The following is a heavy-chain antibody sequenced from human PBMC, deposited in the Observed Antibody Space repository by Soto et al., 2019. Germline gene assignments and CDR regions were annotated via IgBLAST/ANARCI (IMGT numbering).Heavy chain of an antibody. J-gene: IGHJ3*02. CDR1: GFTFSSYW. Sequence: GGSLRLSCAASGFTFSSYWMSWVRQAPGKGLEWVANIKQDGSEKYYVDSVKGRFTISRDNAKNSLYLQMNSLRAEDAAVYYGARDGTGDAEGAFDIWGQGTMVTVSS. D-gene: IGHD7-27*01. CDR3: ARDGTGDAEGAFDI. V-gene: IGHV3-7*01. CDR2: IKQDGSEK.